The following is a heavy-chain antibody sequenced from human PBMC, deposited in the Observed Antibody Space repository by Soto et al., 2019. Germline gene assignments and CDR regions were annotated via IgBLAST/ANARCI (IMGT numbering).Heavy chain of an antibody. CDR2: INHSGST. V-gene: IGHV4-34*01. CDR3: ARGRRARGMDV. CDR1: GGSFSGYY. J-gene: IGHJ6*02. D-gene: IGHD3-10*01. Sequence: QVQLQQWGAGLLKPSETLSLTCAVYGGSFSGYYWSWIRQPPGKGLEWIGEINHSGSTNYNPSLKSRVTISVDTSKNQFSLKLSSVTAADTAVYYCARGRRARGMDVWGQGTTVTVSS.